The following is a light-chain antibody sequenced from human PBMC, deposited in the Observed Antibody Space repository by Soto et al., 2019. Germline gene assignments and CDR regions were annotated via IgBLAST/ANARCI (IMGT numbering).Light chain of an antibody. CDR3: SSYAGSNMV. CDR2: EVS. Sequence: QSALTQPPSASGSPGQSVTISCTGTSSDVGGYNYVSWYQQHPDKAPKLMIYEVSKRPSGVPDRFSGSKSGNTASLTVSGLQTEDEGDYYCSSYAGSNMVFGGGTQLTVL. J-gene: IGLJ7*01. CDR1: SSDVGGYNY. V-gene: IGLV2-8*01.